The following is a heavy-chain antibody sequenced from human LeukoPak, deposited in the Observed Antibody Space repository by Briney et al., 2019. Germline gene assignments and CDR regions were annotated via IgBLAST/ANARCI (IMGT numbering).Heavy chain of an antibody. CDR2: INPNSGGT. CDR1: GYTFTGYY. D-gene: IGHD3-22*01. Sequence: ASVKVSCKASGYTFTGYYMHWVRQAPGQGLEWMGWINPNSGGTNYAQKFQGRVTMTRDTSISTAYMELSRLRSDDTAVYYCARDYYYDSSGPVDYWGQGTLVTVSS. J-gene: IGHJ4*02. CDR3: ARDYYYDSSGPVDY. V-gene: IGHV1-2*02.